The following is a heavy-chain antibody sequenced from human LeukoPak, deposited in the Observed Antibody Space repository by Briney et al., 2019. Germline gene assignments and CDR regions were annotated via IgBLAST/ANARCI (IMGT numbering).Heavy chain of an antibody. CDR3: ARYSRDGFDWEDLYFDY. CDR1: GFTFSSYC. D-gene: IGHD5-24*01. J-gene: IGHJ4*02. V-gene: IGHV3-30*03. Sequence: GRSLRLSCAASGFTFSSYCMHCVRQAPGKGREWVAVISYDGSNKYYADSAKGRFTISRDNSKNTLYLQMISLRAEDTAVYYCARYSRDGFDWEDLYFDYGGQGTLVTVSS. CDR2: ISYDGSNK.